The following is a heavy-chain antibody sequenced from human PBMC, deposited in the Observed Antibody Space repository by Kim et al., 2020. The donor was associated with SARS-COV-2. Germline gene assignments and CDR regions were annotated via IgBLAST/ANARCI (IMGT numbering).Heavy chain of an antibody. Sequence: ASVKVSCKASGYTFTSYAMHWVRQAPGQRLEWMGWINAGNGNTKYSQKFQGRVTITRDTSASTAYMELSSLRSEDTAVYYCARKLDGDPDWYFDLWGRGTLVTVSS. CDR1: GYTFTSYA. V-gene: IGHV1-3*01. J-gene: IGHJ2*01. CDR3: ARKLDGDPDWYFDL. D-gene: IGHD4-17*01. CDR2: INAGNGNT.